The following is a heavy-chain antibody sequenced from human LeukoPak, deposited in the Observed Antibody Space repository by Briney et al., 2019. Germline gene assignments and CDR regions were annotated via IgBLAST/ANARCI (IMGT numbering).Heavy chain of an antibody. CDR1: GGSISSGSYY. D-gene: IGHD5-12*01. CDR2: IYTSGST. CDR3: ARSRVATDAFDI. V-gene: IGHV4-61*02. Sequence: PSGTLSLTCTVSGGSISSGSYYWSWIRQPAGKGLEWIGRIYTSGSTNYDPSLKSRVTISVDTSKNQFSLKLSSVTAADTAVYYCARSRVATDAFDIWGQGTMVTVSS. J-gene: IGHJ3*02.